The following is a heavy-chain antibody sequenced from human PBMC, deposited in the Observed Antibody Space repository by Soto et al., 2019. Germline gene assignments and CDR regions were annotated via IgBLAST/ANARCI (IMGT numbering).Heavy chain of an antibody. D-gene: IGHD2-21*01. Sequence: PGGSLRLSCSASGFAFSSYAMHWVRQTPGKGLEYVSAISPQGGSTYYADSVKGRFTISRDDSKNTVYLQMNSLRPDDTAVYYCVNMMIARGAFDFWGQGTLVTVSS. CDR3: VNMMIARGAFDF. CDR2: ISPQGGST. J-gene: IGHJ4*02. CDR1: GFAFSSYA. V-gene: IGHV3-64D*06.